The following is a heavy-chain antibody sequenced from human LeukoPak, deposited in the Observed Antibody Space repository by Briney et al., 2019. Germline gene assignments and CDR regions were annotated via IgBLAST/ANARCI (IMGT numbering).Heavy chain of an antibody. CDR1: GYTFTSYG. V-gene: IGHV1-18*01. J-gene: IGHJ4*02. Sequence: ASVKVSCKASGYTFTSYGISWARQAPGQGLEWMGWISAYNGNTNYAQKLQGRVTMTTDTSTSTAYMELRSLRSDDTAVYYCARDSDPMTNGLIDYWGQGTLVTVSS. D-gene: IGHD3-22*01. CDR2: ISAYNGNT. CDR3: ARDSDPMTNGLIDY.